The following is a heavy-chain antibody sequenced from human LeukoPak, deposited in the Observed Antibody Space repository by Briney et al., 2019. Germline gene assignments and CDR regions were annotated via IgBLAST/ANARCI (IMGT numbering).Heavy chain of an antibody. V-gene: IGHV4-39*01. CDR2: IYYPEST. Sequence: SETLSLTCKVSGGSIGSSGFYWGWIRQPPGKGLEWIGSIYYPESTHYNPSLESRVTISVDTSKYQVSLTLSSVTATDTAVYYCVRHVSSGWDYYNGLDVWGQGTTVAVSS. J-gene: IGHJ6*02. CDR1: GGSIGSSGFY. D-gene: IGHD6-19*01. CDR3: VRHVSSGWDYYNGLDV.